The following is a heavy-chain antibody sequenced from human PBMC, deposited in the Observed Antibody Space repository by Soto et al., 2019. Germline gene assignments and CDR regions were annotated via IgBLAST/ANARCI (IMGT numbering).Heavy chain of an antibody. Sequence: EVQLVESGGGLVQPGGSLRLSCAASGFTFSLYSMSWVRQAPGTGLEWVSYISRISTGIHYADSVKGRFTISRDDATNSMHLQMNSRRDGDMAVYYCARAVTWGLDVWGQGTTVSISS. J-gene: IGHJ6*02. V-gene: IGHV3-48*02. CDR3: ARAVTWGLDV. CDR1: GFTFSLYS. D-gene: IGHD3-10*01. CDR2: ISRISTGI.